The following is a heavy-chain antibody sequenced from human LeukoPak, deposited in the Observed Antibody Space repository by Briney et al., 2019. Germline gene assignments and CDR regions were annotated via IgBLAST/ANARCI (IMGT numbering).Heavy chain of an antibody. Sequence: SETLSPTCTVSGGSISSSSYYWGWIRQPPGKGLEWIGSIYYSGSTYYNPSLKSRVTISVDTSKNQFSLKLSSVTAADTAVYYCARAEAPYDFWSGYYTAAHFDYWGQGTLVTVSS. CDR1: GGSISSSSYY. CDR3: ARAEAPYDFWSGYYTAAHFDY. V-gene: IGHV4-39*07. J-gene: IGHJ4*02. D-gene: IGHD3-3*01. CDR2: IYYSGST.